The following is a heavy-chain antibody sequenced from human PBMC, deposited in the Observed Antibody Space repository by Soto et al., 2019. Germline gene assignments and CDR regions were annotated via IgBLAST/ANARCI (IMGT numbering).Heavy chain of an antibody. J-gene: IGHJ6*01. V-gene: IGHV1-69*12. CDR2: IMPVFPTP. CDR3: ARDKDRQQLGGNYYYIRDV. D-gene: IGHD3-3*02. CDR1: GGTFRTSA. Sequence: QVQLVQSGAEVKKPGSSVKVSCKTSGGTFRTSAISWVRQAPGQGLEWMGGIMPVFPTPDYAQKFQGRVTITADYSTGTAYMELSSLRSEDTAVYYCARDKDRQQLGGNYYYIRDVWGQGTTVTVSS.